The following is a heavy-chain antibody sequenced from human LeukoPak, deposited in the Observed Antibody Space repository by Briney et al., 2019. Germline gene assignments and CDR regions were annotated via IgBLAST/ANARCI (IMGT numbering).Heavy chain of an antibody. CDR3: ARASVSSSFAYWESAYFDF. CDR1: GGTFSSYA. CDR2: IIPIFGTA. J-gene: IGHJ4*02. V-gene: IGHV1-69*05. Sequence: SVKVSCKASGGTFSSYAISWVRQAPGQGLEWMGGIIPIFGTANYAQKFQGRVTITRDTSASTAYMELSSLRSEDTAVYYCARASVSSSFAYWESAYFDFWGQGTLVTVSS. D-gene: IGHD6-6*01.